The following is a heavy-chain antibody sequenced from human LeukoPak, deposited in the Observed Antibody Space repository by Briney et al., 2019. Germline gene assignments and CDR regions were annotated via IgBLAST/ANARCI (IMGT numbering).Heavy chain of an antibody. Sequence: SETLSLTCTVSGGSINNYYWSWIRQPAGKGLEWIGYIYTSGITNYNPSLKSWVTISVDTSKNQFSLKLSSVTAADTAVYYCAAGYCSSTSCYMYAFDIWGQGTMVTVSS. J-gene: IGHJ3*02. D-gene: IGHD2-2*02. CDR2: IYTSGIT. CDR1: GGSINNYY. CDR3: AAGYCSSTSCYMYAFDI. V-gene: IGHV4-4*09.